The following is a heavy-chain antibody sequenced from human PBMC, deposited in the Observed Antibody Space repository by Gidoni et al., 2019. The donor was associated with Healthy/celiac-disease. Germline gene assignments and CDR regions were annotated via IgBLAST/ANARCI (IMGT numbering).Heavy chain of an antibody. CDR3: ARGYCSGGSCYEIDY. V-gene: IGHV3-33*01. J-gene: IGHJ4*02. CDR1: GFTFGSYG. Sequence: QVQLVESGGGVVQPGRSLSLSCAASGFTFGSYGMHWVRQAPGKGLEWVALIWYDGSNKYYADSVKGRFTISRDNSKNTLYLQMNSLRAEDTAVYYCARGYCSGGSCYEIDYWGQGTLVTVSS. CDR2: IWYDGSNK. D-gene: IGHD2-15*01.